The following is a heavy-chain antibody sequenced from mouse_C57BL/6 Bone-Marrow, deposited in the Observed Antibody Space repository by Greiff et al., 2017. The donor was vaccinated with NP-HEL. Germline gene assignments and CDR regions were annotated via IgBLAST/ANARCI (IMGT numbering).Heavy chain of an antibody. D-gene: IGHD1-1*01. CDR3: ARSGLRYGYFDV. J-gene: IGHJ1*03. V-gene: IGHV1-81*01. Sequence: QVQLQQSGAELARPGASVKLSCKASGYTFTSYGISWVKQRTGQGLEWIGEIYPRSGNTYYNEKFKGKATLTADKSSSTAYMELRSLTSEDSAVYFCARSGLRYGYFDVWGTGTTVTVSS. CDR2: IYPRSGNT. CDR1: GYTFTSYG.